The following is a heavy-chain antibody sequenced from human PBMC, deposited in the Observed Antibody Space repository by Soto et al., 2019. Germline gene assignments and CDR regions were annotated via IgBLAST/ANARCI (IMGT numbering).Heavy chain of an antibody. CDR1: GGTFSTYG. Sequence: QVKLVQSGAEVKKSGSSVKVSCKASGGTFSTYGVNWVRQAPGHGLEWMGGIIPLFGTSIYAQKFQGRVTITADESSSIAYMELSSLRSDDTAVYYCARDNPTVTTNYYYHYYGMDVWGQGTTVTVSS. CDR3: ARDNPTVTTNYYYHYYGMDV. J-gene: IGHJ6*02. CDR2: IIPLFGTS. V-gene: IGHV1-69*01. D-gene: IGHD4-4*01.